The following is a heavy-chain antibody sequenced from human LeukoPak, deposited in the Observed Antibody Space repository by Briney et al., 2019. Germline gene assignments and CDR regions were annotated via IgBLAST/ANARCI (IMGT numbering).Heavy chain of an antibody. CDR2: TNHSGST. V-gene: IGHV4-34*01. D-gene: IGHD6-13*01. CDR1: GGSFSGYY. Sequence: SETLSLTCAVYGGSFSGYYWSWIRQPPGKGLEWIGETNHSGSTNYNPSLKSRVTISVDTSKNQFSLKLSSVTAADTAVYYCARRGYSSRWYGDWPILGWFAPWGQGTLVTVSS. J-gene: IGHJ5*02. CDR3: ARRGYSSRWYGDWPILGWFAP.